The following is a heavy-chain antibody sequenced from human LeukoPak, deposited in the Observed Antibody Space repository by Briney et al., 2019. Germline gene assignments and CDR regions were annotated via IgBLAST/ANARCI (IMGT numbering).Heavy chain of an antibody. CDR3: ARVAVVVVAATGWFDP. CDR2: IYYSGST. V-gene: IGHV4-30-4*08. J-gene: IGHJ5*02. D-gene: IGHD2-15*01. Sequence: PSETLSLTCTVSGGSISSGDYYWSWIRQPPGKGLEWIGYIYYSGSTYYNPSLKSRVTISVDTSKNQFSLKLSSVTAADTAVYYCARVAVVVVAATGWFDPWGQGTLVTVSS. CDR1: GGSISSGDYY.